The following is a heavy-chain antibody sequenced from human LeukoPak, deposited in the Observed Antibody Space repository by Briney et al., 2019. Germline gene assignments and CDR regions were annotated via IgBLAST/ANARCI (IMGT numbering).Heavy chain of an antibody. CDR1: GFTFSFCA. D-gene: IGHD3-22*01. CDR2: MSSSGDVT. Sequence: GGSLRLPCAASGFTFSFCAMSWVRQTPEKGLEWVASMSSSGDVTYYVASVKGRFTISRDNSRYTLYLQMNSLRVEDTAIYYCAKDRPNYHETNGHYYRRDGDSWGQGTLVTVSS. CDR3: AKDRPNYHETNGHYYRRDGDS. J-gene: IGHJ5*01. V-gene: IGHV3-23*01.